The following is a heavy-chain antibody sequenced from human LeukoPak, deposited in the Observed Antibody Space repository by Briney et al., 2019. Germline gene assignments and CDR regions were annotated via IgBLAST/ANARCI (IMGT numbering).Heavy chain of an antibody. CDR3: ARGIEQWLVTDAFDI. J-gene: IGHJ3*02. CDR1: GYSISSGYY. CDR2: IYHSGST. D-gene: IGHD6-19*01. V-gene: IGHV4-38-2*02. Sequence: SETLSLTCTVSGYSISSGYYWGWIRQPPGKGLEGIGSIYHSGSTYYNPSLKSRVTISVDTPKNQFSLTLSSVTAADTAVYCCARGIEQWLVTDAFDISLQATMVTVSS.